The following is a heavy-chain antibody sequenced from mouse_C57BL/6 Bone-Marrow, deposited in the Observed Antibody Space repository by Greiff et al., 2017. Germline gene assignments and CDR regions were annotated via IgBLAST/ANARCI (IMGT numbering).Heavy chain of an antibody. D-gene: IGHD2-2*01. CDR1: GYTFTGYW. CDR2: ILPGSGST. Sequence: QVQLQQSGAELMKPGASVKLPCKATGYTFTGYWLEWVKQRPGHGLEWIGEILPGSGSTNYNEKFKGKATFSADTSSNTAYMQLSSLTTEDSAIYYCARWGYPYYYAMDYWGQGTSVTVSS. J-gene: IGHJ4*01. CDR3: ARWGYPYYYAMDY. V-gene: IGHV1-9*01.